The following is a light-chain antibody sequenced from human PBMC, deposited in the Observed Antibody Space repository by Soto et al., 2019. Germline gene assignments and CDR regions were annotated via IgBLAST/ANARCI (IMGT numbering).Light chain of an antibody. CDR1: QSVTGDK. V-gene: IGKV3-20*01. CDR2: GRS. CDR3: QQYGNSPFT. J-gene: IGKJ2*01. Sequence: EIVLTLSPGPLSLSPGNSAALSCRASQSVTGDKVAWYQQRPGQAPRLLIYGRSTRATDIPARFRGSGSGTDYTLTINRLEPEDFALYYCQQYGNSPFTFGQGTKLEI.